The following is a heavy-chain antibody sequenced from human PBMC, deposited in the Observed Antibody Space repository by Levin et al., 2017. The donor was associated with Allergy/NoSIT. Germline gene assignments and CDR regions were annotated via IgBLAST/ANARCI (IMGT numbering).Heavy chain of an antibody. CDR2: ISYDGSNK. Sequence: PGGSLRLSCAASGFTFSSYGMHWVRQAPGKGLEWVAVISYDGSNKYYADSVKGRFTISRDNSKNTLYLQMNSLRAEDTAVYYCAKDDGSGSSDYYYYGMDVWGQGTTVTVSS. CDR1: GFTFSSYG. V-gene: IGHV3-30*18. J-gene: IGHJ6*02. D-gene: IGHD3-10*01. CDR3: AKDDGSGSSDYYYYGMDV.